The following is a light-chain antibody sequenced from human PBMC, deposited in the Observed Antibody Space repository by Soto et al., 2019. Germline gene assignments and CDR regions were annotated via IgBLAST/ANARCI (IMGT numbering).Light chain of an antibody. CDR2: DAS. J-gene: IGKJ4*01. CDR1: QSVSRY. V-gene: IGKV3-11*01. Sequence: IALTQSQDTLSLSPGESAALSWLASQSVSRYLAWYQQKPGQTPRLLIYDASNRAAGIPARFSGSGSGTDFTLTISSLEPEDFAVYYCQQRSNWPLTFGGGTKVDIK. CDR3: QQRSNWPLT.